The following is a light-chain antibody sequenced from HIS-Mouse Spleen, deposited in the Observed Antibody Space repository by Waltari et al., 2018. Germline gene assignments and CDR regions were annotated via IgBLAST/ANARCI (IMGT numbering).Light chain of an antibody. V-gene: IGKV4-1*01. Sequence: DIVMTQSPDSLAVSLGERATINCKSSQDVFYSSNNKHYLAWYQQKPGQPPKLLIYWASTRESGVPDRFSGSGSVTDFTLTISSLQAEDVAVYYCQQYYSTPYTFGQGTKLEIK. CDR1: QDVFYSSNNKHY. CDR3: QQYYSTPYT. CDR2: WAS. J-gene: IGKJ2*01.